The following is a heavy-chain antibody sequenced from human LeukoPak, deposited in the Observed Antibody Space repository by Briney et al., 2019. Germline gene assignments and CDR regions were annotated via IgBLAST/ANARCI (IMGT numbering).Heavy chain of an antibody. CDR1: GFTFSTHW. CDR2: IDTEGNTI. CDR3: ATDLSGRHDY. D-gene: IGHD5-12*01. Sequence: GGSLRLSCAASGFTFSTHWMHWVRQTPGKGLVWVSRIDTEGNTINYADSVKGRFTISRDNAGDTLYLQMNSLRAEDTGVYYCATDLSGRHDYWGQGTLVTVSS. V-gene: IGHV3-74*01. J-gene: IGHJ4*02.